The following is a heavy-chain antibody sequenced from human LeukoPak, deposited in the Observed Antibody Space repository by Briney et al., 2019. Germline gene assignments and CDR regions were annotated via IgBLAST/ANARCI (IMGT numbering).Heavy chain of an antibody. CDR3: ATSGYEDFDY. CDR1: GITFSSYA. CDR2: MSYVGSTK. V-gene: IGHV3-30*04. D-gene: IGHD5-12*01. J-gene: IGHJ4*02. Sequence: GGPLRPSCAASGITFSSYAMHWGRQAPGKGRGWVAVMSYVGSTKYYADSVKGRFTISRENSKNTLYLQMNSLRAEDTAVYYCATSGYEDFDYWGQGTLVTVSS.